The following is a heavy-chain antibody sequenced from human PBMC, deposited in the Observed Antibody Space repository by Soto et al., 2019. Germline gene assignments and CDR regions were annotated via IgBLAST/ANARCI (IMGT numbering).Heavy chain of an antibody. D-gene: IGHD3-10*01. J-gene: IGHJ5*02. V-gene: IGHV5-51*01. CDR3: ARTNGAGSYYNH. CDR2: IYPGDSDP. CDR1: GYSFTNYW. Sequence: GGSLKISCKASGYSFTNYWIAWMRLLPGKGLEWMWIIYPGDSDPRYSPSFQGQVTISADNSISTAYLQWSSLRASDTAIYYCARTNGAGSYYNHWGQGTLVTVSS.